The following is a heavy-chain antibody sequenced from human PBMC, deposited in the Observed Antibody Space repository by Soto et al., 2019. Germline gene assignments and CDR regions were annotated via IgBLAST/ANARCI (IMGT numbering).Heavy chain of an antibody. J-gene: IGHJ6*02. CDR3: ARRTWGSYYYGMDV. D-gene: IGHD3-16*01. CDR1: GGTFSSYA. Sequence: QVQLVQSGAEVKKPGSSVKVSCKASGGTFSSYAISWVRQAPGQGLEWMGGIIPIFGTANYAQKFQGRVTITADESTSTAYMGLSSLRSEDTAVYYCARRTWGSYYYGMDVWGQGTTVTVSS. V-gene: IGHV1-69*12. CDR2: IIPIFGTA.